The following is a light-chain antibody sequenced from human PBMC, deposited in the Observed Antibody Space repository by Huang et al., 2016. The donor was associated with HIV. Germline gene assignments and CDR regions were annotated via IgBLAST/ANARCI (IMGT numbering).Light chain of an antibody. V-gene: IGKV3-20*01. Sequence: IVLTQSPGTLSLSPGEGATLSCRARQSVSSSYLAWYQQKPGQAPRLLIYGESSRATGIPDRFSGSGSGTDFTLTISRLEPEDFAVYYCQQYGSSPWTFGQGTKVEIK. CDR1: QSVSSSY. J-gene: IGKJ1*01. CDR3: QQYGSSPWT. CDR2: GES.